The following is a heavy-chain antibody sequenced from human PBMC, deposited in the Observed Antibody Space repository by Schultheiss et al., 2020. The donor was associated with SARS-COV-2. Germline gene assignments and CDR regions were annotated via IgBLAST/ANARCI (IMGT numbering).Heavy chain of an antibody. D-gene: IGHD3-16*02. J-gene: IGHJ3*02. CDR2: IYTSGST. V-gene: IGHV4-61*02. CDR1: GGSISSGSYY. Sequence: SETLSLTCTVSGGSISSGSYYWSWIRQPAGKGLEWIGRIYTSGSTNYNPSLKSRVTISVDTSKNQFSLKLSSVTAADTAVYYCARGAYKGELSPPVGIGAFDIWGQGTMVTVSS. CDR3: ARGAYKGELSPPVGIGAFDI.